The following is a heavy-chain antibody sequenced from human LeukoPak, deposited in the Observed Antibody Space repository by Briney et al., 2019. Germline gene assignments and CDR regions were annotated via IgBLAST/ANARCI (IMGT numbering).Heavy chain of an antibody. V-gene: IGHV4-4*02. D-gene: IGHD5-24*01. J-gene: IGHJ4*02. CDR2: IYHSGST. CDR1: GGSISSSNW. Sequence: SGTLSLTCAVSGGSISSSNWWSWIRQPPGKGLEWIGEIYHSGSTNYNPSLKSRVTISVDKSKNQLSLKLISVTAADTAVYFCAKSRDGYLHGLYWGQGTLVTVSS. CDR3: AKSRDGYLHGLY.